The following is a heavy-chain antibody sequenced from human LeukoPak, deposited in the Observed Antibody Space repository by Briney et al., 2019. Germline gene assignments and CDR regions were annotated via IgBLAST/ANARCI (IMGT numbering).Heavy chain of an antibody. CDR2: IVVGSGNT. CDR1: GFTFTSSA. J-gene: IGHJ3*02. Sequence: SVKVSCKASGFTFTSSAVQWVRQARGQRLEWIGWIVVGSGNTNYAQKFQERVTITRDMSTSTAYMELSSLRSEDTAVYYCAAEGGLIVATAILDAFDIWGQGTMVTVSS. D-gene: IGHD5-12*01. CDR3: AAEGGLIVATAILDAFDI. V-gene: IGHV1-58*01.